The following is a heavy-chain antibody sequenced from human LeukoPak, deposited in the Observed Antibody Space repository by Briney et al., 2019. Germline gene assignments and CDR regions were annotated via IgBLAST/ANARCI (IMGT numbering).Heavy chain of an antibody. CDR3: ARVEHQLAQNPGILFDY. D-gene: IGHD6-13*01. Sequence: SETLSLTCTVSGGSISGFYWNWIRQPPGKGLEWIGYVYYSGNTNYNPSLKSRVTISLDTSKNQFSLKLRSVTAADTAVYYCARVEHQLAQNPGILFDYWRQGTLVTVSS. CDR1: GGSISGFY. CDR2: VYYSGNT. V-gene: IGHV4-59*08. J-gene: IGHJ4*02.